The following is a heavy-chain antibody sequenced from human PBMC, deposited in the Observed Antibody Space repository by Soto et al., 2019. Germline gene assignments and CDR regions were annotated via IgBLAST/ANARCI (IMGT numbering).Heavy chain of an antibody. Sequence: QGQLVQSGAEVKKPGASLKVSCKASGYTFTTYYMHWVRQAPGQGLEWMGVIKPSGGSTTYEQHLQSRVTMTRDTSTSTGYMELSSLRSEDTDVYYCASRAAATLDVWGQGTTVTVSS. V-gene: IGHV1-46*03. CDR1: GYTFTTYY. CDR3: ASRAAATLDV. J-gene: IGHJ6*02. D-gene: IGHD3-10*01. CDR2: IKPSGGST.